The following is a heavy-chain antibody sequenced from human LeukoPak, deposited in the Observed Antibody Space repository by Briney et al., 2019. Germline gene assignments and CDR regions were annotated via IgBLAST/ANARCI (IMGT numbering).Heavy chain of an antibody. D-gene: IGHD2-21*01. CDR2: IYYSGST. V-gene: IGHV4-39*07. J-gene: IGHJ4*02. CDR3: ARASTYCGADCYQADY. CDR1: GGSISSSSYY. Sequence: SETLSLTCTVSGGSISSSSYYWGWIRQPPGKGLEWIGSIYYSGSTYYNPSLKSRVTISVDTSKNQFSLRLSSVTAADTAVYYCARASTYCGADCYQADYWGQGTLVTVSS.